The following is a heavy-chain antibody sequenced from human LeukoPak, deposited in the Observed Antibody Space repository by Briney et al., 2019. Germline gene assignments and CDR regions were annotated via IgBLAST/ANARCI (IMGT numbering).Heavy chain of an antibody. CDR3: ASATSAQWLVRGPFDY. V-gene: IGHV1-2*06. Sequence: ASVKVSCKASGYTFTGYYMHWVRQAPGQGLEWIGRINPNSGGTNYAQKFQGRVTMTRDTSISTAYMELSRLRSDDTAVYYCASATSAQWLVRGPFDYWGQGTLFTVSS. CDR2: INPNSGGT. D-gene: IGHD6-19*01. CDR1: GYTFTGYY. J-gene: IGHJ4*02.